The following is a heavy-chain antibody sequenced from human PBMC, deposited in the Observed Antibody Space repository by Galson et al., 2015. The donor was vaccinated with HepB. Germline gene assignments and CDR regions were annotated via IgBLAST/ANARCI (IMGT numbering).Heavy chain of an antibody. Sequence: SVKVSCKVSGYTLTELSMHWVRQAPGKGLEWMGGFDPEDGETIYAQKFQGRVTMTEDTSTDTAYMELSSLRSEDTAVYYCATAQEGRWELHYPRFDYWGQGTLVTVSS. V-gene: IGHV1-24*01. CDR1: GYTLTELS. CDR3: ATAQEGRWELHYPRFDY. CDR2: FDPEDGET. D-gene: IGHD1-26*01. J-gene: IGHJ4*02.